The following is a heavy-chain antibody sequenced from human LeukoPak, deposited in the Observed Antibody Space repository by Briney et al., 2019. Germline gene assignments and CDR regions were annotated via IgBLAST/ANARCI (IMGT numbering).Heavy chain of an antibody. Sequence: ASVTVSHTASVYTFPIYDIHWVRQAPGQGLEWVGWINPNSGKKGYAQKCQGRVTIPKNTSISTAYMELSSLRSEDTAVYYCARAPGEWVAGRNYYYYMDVWGKGTTVTVSS. CDR2: INPNSGKK. CDR1: VYTFPIYD. J-gene: IGHJ6*03. CDR3: ARAPGEWVAGRNYYYYMDV. V-gene: IGHV1-8*03. D-gene: IGHD6-19*01.